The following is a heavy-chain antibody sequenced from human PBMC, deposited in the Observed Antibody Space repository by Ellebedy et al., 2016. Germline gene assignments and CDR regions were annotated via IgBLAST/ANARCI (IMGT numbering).Heavy chain of an antibody. V-gene: IGHV4-39*01. CDR3: ARLCGPLRYFDWLLDDYYYGMDV. J-gene: IGHJ6*02. Sequence: SETLSLXXTVSGGSISSSSYYWGWIRQPPGKGLEWIGSIYYSGSTYYNPSLKSRVTISVGTSKNQFSLKLSSVTAADTAVYYCARLCGPLRYFDWLLDDYYYGMDVWGQGTTVTVSS. CDR1: GGSISSSSYY. CDR2: IYYSGST. D-gene: IGHD3-9*01.